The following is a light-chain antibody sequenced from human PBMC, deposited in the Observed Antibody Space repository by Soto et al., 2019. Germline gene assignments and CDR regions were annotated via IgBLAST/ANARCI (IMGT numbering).Light chain of an antibody. CDR3: QKYKSAPWT. J-gene: IGKJ1*01. CDR1: QTISSW. V-gene: IGKV1-27*01. Sequence: DIQTTKSPSTLAGSVGNRVTINCRASQTISSWLAWYQQKPGKVPKLLIYAASTLQSGVPSRFSGSGSGTDFTLTISSLQPEDVATYYCQKYKSAPWTFGQGTRWIS. CDR2: AAS.